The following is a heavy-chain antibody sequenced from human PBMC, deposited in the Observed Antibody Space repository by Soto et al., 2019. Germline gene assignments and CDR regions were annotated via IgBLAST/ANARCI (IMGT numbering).Heavy chain of an antibody. CDR2: IYYSGST. CDR3: ARLGSWFYFDY. D-gene: IGHD2-15*01. V-gene: IGHV4-59*08. J-gene: IGHJ4*02. Sequence: SETLSLTCTVSGGSISSYYWSWIRQPPGKGLEWIGYIYYSGSTNYNPSLKSRVTISVDTSKNQFSLKLSSVTAADTAVYCCARLGSWFYFDYWGQGTLVTVSS. CDR1: GGSISSYY.